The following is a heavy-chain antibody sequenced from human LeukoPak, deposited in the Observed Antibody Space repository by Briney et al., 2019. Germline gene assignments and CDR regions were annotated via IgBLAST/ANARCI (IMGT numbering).Heavy chain of an antibody. Sequence: GGSLRLSCAASGFTFSSYGMSWVSQAPGKGMEWDSAISGSGGSTYYADSVKGRFTISRDNAKNSLFLQMNSLRAEDTAVYYCARDGVGRVPEMSAPDYWGQGTLVTVSS. CDR1: GFTFSSYG. CDR2: ISGSGGST. J-gene: IGHJ4*02. D-gene: IGHD3-16*01. CDR3: ARDGVGRVPEMSAPDY. V-gene: IGHV3-23*01.